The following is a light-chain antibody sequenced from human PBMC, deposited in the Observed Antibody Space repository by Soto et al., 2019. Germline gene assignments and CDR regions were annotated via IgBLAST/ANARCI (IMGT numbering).Light chain of an antibody. V-gene: IGKV1-39*01. CDR1: QSINHY. Sequence: DIQVTQSPSSLSASVGDRVTITCRASQSINHYLNWYQQKPGQAPKLLIYTASNLQGDVPSRFSGSGSGPDFALTISSLHPEDFATYYCQQSYSTGTFGQGTKLEIK. J-gene: IGKJ2*01. CDR3: QQSYSTGT. CDR2: TAS.